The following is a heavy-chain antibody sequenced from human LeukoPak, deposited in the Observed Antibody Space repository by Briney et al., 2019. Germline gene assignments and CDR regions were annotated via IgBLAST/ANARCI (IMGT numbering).Heavy chain of an antibody. CDR2: IANDGKDK. CDR3: ARVRVGGGDPEIGSY. V-gene: IGHV3-30*03. J-gene: IGHJ4*02. CDR1: GFTFSRYG. Sequence: GGSLRLSCAASGFTFSRYGLHWVRQAPGKGLEWVTVIANDGKDKKYADSVKGRFTISRDNSKSTLYLQMNSLRAEGTAVYYCARVRVGGGDPEIGSYWGQGALVTVSS. D-gene: IGHD2-21*02.